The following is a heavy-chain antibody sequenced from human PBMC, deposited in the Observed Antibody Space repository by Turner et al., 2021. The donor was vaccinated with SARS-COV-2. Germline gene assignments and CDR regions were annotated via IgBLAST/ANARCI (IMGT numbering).Heavy chain of an antibody. Sequence: QVQLVQSGAAVKTPVASVKVSFKFSGSTLIELSMHWVRQAPGKGLEWMGGFDPEDGETSYAQKCQGRVTMTEDTSTDTAYMELSSLRSEDTAVYYCATAPPYCTNGVCPNWFDPWGQGTLVTVSS. CDR2: FDPEDGET. V-gene: IGHV1-24*01. J-gene: IGHJ5*02. CDR3: ATAPPYCTNGVCPNWFDP. CDR1: GSTLIELS. D-gene: IGHD2-8*01.